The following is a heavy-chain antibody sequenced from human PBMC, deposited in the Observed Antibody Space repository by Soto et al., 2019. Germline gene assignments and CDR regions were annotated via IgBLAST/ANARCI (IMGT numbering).Heavy chain of an antibody. CDR1: GGSISSSSYY. D-gene: IGHD3-10*01. V-gene: IGHV4-39*01. CDR2: IYYSGST. CDR3: ASHAYYYGSGSYRPFDY. Sequence: PSETLSLTCTVSGGSISSSSYYWGWIRQPPGKRLEWIGSIYYSGSTYYNPSLKSRVTISVDTSKNQFSLKLSSVTAADTAVYYCASHAYYYGSGSYRPFDYWGQGTLVTVSS. J-gene: IGHJ4*02.